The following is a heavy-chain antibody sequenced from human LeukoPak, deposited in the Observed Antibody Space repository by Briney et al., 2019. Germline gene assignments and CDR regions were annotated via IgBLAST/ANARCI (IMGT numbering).Heavy chain of an antibody. CDR1: GFTFSSYS. J-gene: IGHJ4*02. CDR2: IYSGGST. V-gene: IGHV3-66*01. Sequence: GGSLRLSCAASGFTFSSYSMNWVRQAPGKGLEWVSVIYSGGSTYYADSVKGRFTISRDNSKNTLYLQMNSLSAEDTAVYYCSRGTSGWYGVDYWGQGTLVTVSS. D-gene: IGHD6-19*01. CDR3: SRGTSGWYGVDY.